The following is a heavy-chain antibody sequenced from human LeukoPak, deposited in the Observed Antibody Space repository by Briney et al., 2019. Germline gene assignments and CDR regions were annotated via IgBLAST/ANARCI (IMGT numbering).Heavy chain of an antibody. CDR3: ATYSYAYGMDV. CDR2: ISTYNGNT. V-gene: IGHV1-18*01. Sequence: ASVKVSCKTSGYTFTNYGISWVRQAPGQGLEWMGWISTYNGNTNYAPKLQGRVTTTTDTSTRTAYMELRSLRSDDTAVYYCATYSYAYGMDVWGQGTTVTVSS. CDR1: GYTFTNYG. J-gene: IGHJ6*02. D-gene: IGHD5-18*01.